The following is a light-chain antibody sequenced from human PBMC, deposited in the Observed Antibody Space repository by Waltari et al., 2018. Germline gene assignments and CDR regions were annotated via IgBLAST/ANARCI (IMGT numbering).Light chain of an antibody. CDR2: KAS. J-gene: IGKJ1*01. CDR3: QKYGSSSGT. CDR1: QNIRNW. V-gene: IGKV1-5*03. Sequence: DIQMTQSPSPLSASVGDNVTIICRANQNIRNWVAWYQQKPGKAHQLLIYKASTLQKGVPSRFSGSGSGTEFTLTISSLQPDDFANYYCQKYGSSSGTFGQGTKVDIK.